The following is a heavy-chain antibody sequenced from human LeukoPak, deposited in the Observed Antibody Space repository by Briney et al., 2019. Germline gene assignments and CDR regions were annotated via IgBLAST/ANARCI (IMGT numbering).Heavy chain of an antibody. J-gene: IGHJ6*02. CDR2: IYYSGST. CDR3: ARAPIVGASGGGVNYYYYGMDV. V-gene: IGHV4-59*01. Sequence: PSETLSLTCTVSGGSISSYYWSWIRQPPGKGLGWIGYIYYSGSTNYNPSLKSRVTISVDTSKNQFSLKLSSVTAADTAVYYCARAPIVGASGGGVNYYYYGMDVWGQGTTVTVSS. D-gene: IGHD1-26*01. CDR1: GGSISSYY.